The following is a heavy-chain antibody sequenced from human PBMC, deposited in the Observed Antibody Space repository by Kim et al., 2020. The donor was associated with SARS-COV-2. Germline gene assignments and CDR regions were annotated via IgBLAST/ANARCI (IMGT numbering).Heavy chain of an antibody. V-gene: IGHV1-69*06. CDR2: IIPIFGTA. CDR3: ARALEGAVVVPPWGYAFDI. J-gene: IGHJ3*02. Sequence: SVKVSCKASGGTFSSYAISWVRQAPGQGLEWMGGIIPIFGTANHAQKFQGRVTITADKSTSTAYMELSSLRSEDTALYYCARALEGAVVVPPWGYAFDIWGQGTMVAVSS. CDR1: GGTFSSYA. D-gene: IGHD2-2*01.